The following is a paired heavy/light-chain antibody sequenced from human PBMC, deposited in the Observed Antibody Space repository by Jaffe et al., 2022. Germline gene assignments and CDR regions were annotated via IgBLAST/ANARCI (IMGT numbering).Heavy chain of an antibody. CDR2: INHSGST. V-gene: IGHV4-34*01. Sequence: QVQLQQWGAGLLKSSETLSLTCAVYGGSFSGYYWSWIRQPPGKGLEWIGEINHSGSTNYNPSLKSRVTISVDTSKNQFSLRLSSVTAADTAVYYCARAKDIVVVVAASRGLWYFDLWGRGTPVTVSS. D-gene: IGHD2-15*01. J-gene: IGHJ2*01. CDR3: ARAKDIVVVVAASRGLWYFDL. CDR1: GGSFSGYY.
Light chain of an antibody. V-gene: IGKV3-11*01. CDR3: QQRTNWPPT. J-gene: IGKJ2*01. Sequence: EIVLTQSPATLSLSPGERATLSCRASQSVSSYLAWYQQKPGQAPRLLIYDASNRATGIPARFSGSGSGTDFTLTISSLEPEDFAVYYCQQRTNWPPTFGQGTKLEIK. CDR1: QSVSSY. CDR2: DAS.